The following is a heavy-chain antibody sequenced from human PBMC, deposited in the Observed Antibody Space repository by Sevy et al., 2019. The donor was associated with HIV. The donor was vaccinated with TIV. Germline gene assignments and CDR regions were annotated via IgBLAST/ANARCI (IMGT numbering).Heavy chain of an antibody. CDR1: GFTFSSYG. J-gene: IGHJ6*02. D-gene: IGHD6-13*01. CDR3: ANSRGRFDGSSWIYYYYGMDV. CDR2: ISNDGSDK. V-gene: IGHV3-30*18. Sequence: GGSLRLSCVASGFTFSSYGMHWIRQAPGKGLEWVALISNDGSDKNYVDSVKGRFTISRDNSKDTLYLQMNSLRAEDTAVYYCANSRGRFDGSSWIYYYYGMDVSGQGTTVTVSS.